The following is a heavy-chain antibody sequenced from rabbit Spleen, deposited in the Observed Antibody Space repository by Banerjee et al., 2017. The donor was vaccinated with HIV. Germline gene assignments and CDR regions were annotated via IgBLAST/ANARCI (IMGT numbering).Heavy chain of an antibody. V-gene: IGHV1S45*01. CDR2: IYGGTSGSI. CDR3: ARDLTGVIGWNFGW. CDR1: GFSFNSIYW. Sequence: EESGGGLVQPEGSLTLTCTASGFSFNSIYWICWVRQAPGKGLELIACIYGGTSGSIWYASWVNGRFTISKTSSTTVTLRLKSLTAADTATYFCARDLTGVIGWNFGWWGQGTLVTVS. D-gene: IGHD1-1*01. J-gene: IGHJ4*01.